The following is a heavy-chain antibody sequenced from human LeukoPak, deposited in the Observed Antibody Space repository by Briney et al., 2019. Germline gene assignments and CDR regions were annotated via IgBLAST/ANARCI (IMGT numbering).Heavy chain of an antibody. J-gene: IGHJ4*02. D-gene: IGHD5-24*01. V-gene: IGHV3-74*03. Sequence: GGSLRLSCAASGFTFSSYWMHWVRQAPGKGLVWVSRINSDGSSITYADSVKGRFTISRDNAKNTLYLQMNSLRVEDTAVYTCAREGLVSGYNFVCWGQRTLGTVS. CDR1: GFTFSSYW. CDR3: AREGLVSGYNFVC. CDR2: INSDGSSI.